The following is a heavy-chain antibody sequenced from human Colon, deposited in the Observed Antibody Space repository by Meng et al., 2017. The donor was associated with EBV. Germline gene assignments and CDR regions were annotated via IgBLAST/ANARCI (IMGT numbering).Heavy chain of an antibody. CDR1: GFPLRNYA. J-gene: IGHJ5*02. Sequence: VQRLEAGGGLVQPGGSLSLSCAVSGFPLRNYAMSWVRQAPGKGLEWVSVITVSGGSTYYADSVQGRFTISRDNGNNMLYLEMNSLRAEDTAVYYCAQDRGYKYGYGAWGQGTLVTVSS. V-gene: IGHV3-23*01. CDR3: AQDRGYKYGYGA. CDR2: ITVSGGST. D-gene: IGHD5-12*01.